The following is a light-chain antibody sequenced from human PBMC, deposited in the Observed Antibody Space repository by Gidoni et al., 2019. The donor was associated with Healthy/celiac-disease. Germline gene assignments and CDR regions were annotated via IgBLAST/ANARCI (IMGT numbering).Light chain of an antibody. Sequence: YELTQPPSVSVPPGQTASITCSGDKLGDKDGCWSQQKPGQSPLLVIYQDSKRPSGIPERFSGSNSGNTATLTISGTQAMDEADYYCQAWDSSSVVFGGGTKLTVL. CDR1: KLGDKD. CDR3: QAWDSSSVV. CDR2: QDS. V-gene: IGLV3-1*01. J-gene: IGLJ2*01.